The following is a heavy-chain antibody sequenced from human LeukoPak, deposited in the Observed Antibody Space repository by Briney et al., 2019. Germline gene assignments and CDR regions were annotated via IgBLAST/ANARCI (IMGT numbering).Heavy chain of an antibody. CDR3: ARGGGYDQWEYYFDY. D-gene: IGHD5-12*01. Sequence: GGSLRLSCAASGFTFSSYWMSWVRQAPGKGLEWVSAISGSGGSTYYADSVKGRFTISRDNSKNTLCLQMNSLRSDDTAVYYCARGGGYDQWEYYFDYWGQGTLVTVSS. J-gene: IGHJ4*02. V-gene: IGHV3-23*01. CDR2: ISGSGGST. CDR1: GFTFSSYW.